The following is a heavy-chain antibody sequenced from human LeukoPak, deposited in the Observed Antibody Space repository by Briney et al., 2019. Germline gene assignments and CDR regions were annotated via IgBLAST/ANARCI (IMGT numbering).Heavy chain of an antibody. CDR3: ARDNVGGYNFDY. V-gene: IGHV4-34*01. CDR1: GGSFSGYY. D-gene: IGHD5-24*01. Sequence: SETLSLTCAVYGGSFSGYYWSWIRQPPGKGLEWIGEINHSGSTNYNPSLKSRVTISVDTSKNQVSLKLSSVTAADTAVYYCARDNVGGYNFDYWGQGTLVTVSS. CDR2: INHSGST. J-gene: IGHJ4*02.